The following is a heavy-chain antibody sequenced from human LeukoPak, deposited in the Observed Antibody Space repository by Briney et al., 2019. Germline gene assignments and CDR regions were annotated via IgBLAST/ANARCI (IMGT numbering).Heavy chain of an antibody. Sequence: GGSLRLSCAASGFTFSSYEMNWVRQAPGKGLEWVSTISGSGATTYYADSVNGRFTISRDNSKNTLYLQMNSLRAEDTAVYYCAKDSRYGYRWDYDYWGQGTPVTVSS. CDR3: AKDSRYGYRWDYDY. V-gene: IGHV3-23*01. CDR2: ISGSGATT. J-gene: IGHJ4*02. D-gene: IGHD5-18*01. CDR1: GFTFSSYE.